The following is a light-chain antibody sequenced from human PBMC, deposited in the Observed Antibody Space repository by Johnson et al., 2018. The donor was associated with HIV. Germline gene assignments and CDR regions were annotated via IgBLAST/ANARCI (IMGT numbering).Light chain of an antibody. CDR1: SSDMGNYA. J-gene: IGLJ1*01. CDR3: GTWDSSLSAGKGV. CDR2: ENN. V-gene: IGLV1-51*02. Sequence: QSVLTQPPSVSAAPGQKVTISCSGSSSDMGNYAVSWYQQLPGTAPKLLIYENNKRPSGIPDRFSGSKSGTSATLGITGLQTGDEADYYCGTWDSSLSAGKGVCGTRTKVTVL.